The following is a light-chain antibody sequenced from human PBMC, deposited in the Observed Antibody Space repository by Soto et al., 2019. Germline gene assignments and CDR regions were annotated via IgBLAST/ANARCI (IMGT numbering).Light chain of an antibody. CDR1: SSDVGGYDF. CDR2: EVS. J-gene: IGLJ1*01. V-gene: IGLV2-8*01. Sequence: QSALTQPPSASGSPGQSVTISCTETSSDVGGYDFVSWYQQHPGKAPKLMIHEVSKRPSGVPDRFSGSKSGNTASLTVSGLQAEDEADYYCSSYAGSKNYVFGTGT. CDR3: SSYAGSKNYV.